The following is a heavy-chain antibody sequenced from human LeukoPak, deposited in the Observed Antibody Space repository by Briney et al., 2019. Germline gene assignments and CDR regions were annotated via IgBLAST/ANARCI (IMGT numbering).Heavy chain of an antibody. J-gene: IGHJ4*02. D-gene: IGHD2-2*01. Sequence: SVKVSCKASGGTFSSYAISWVRQAPGQGLEWMGGIIPIFGTANYAQKFQGRVTITADESTSTAYMELSSLRSEDTAVYYCARDVSYCSSTSCSQPDWWGQGTLVSVSS. CDR2: IIPIFGTA. CDR3: ARDVSYCSSTSCSQPDW. CDR1: GGTFSSYA. V-gene: IGHV1-69*13.